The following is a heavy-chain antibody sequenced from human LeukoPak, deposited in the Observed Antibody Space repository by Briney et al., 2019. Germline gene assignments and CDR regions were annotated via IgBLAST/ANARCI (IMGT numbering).Heavy chain of an antibody. CDR3: AKVAADCSSTSCYNDY. Sequence: GGSLRLSCAASGFTFSSYAMSWVRQAPGKGLEWVSAISGSGGSTYYADSVKGRFTISRDNSKNTLYPQMNSLRAEDTAVYYCAKVAADCSSTSCYNDYWGQGTLVTVSS. CDR1: GFTFSSYA. CDR2: ISGSGGST. D-gene: IGHD2-2*02. V-gene: IGHV3-23*01. J-gene: IGHJ4*02.